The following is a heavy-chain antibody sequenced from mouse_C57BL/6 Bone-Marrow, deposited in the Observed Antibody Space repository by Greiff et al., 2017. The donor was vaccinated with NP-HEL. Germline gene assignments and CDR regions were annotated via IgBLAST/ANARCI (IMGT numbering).Heavy chain of an antibody. V-gene: IGHV14-2*01. CDR1: GFNIKDYY. Sequence: EVQRVESGAELVKPGASVKLSCTASGFNIKDYYMHWVKQRTEQGLEWIGRIDPEDGETKYAPKFQGKATITADTSSNTAYLQLSSLTSEDTAVYYGAYYYGSSFWYFDVWGTGTTVTVSS. J-gene: IGHJ1*03. CDR3: AYYYGSSFWYFDV. D-gene: IGHD1-1*01. CDR2: IDPEDGET.